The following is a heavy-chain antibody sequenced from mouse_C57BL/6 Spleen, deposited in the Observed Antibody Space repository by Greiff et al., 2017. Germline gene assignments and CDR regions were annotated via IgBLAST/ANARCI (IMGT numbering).Heavy chain of an antibody. V-gene: IGHV5-12*01. J-gene: IGHJ3*01. CDR3: ARGNDGYYSGFAY. D-gene: IGHD2-3*01. CDR1: GFTFSDYY. CDR2: ISNGGGST. Sequence: EVQGVESGGGLVQPGGSLKLSCAASGFTFSDYYMYWVRQTPEKRLEWVAYISNGGGSTYYPDTVKGRFTISRDNAKNTLYLQMSRLKSEDTAMYYCARGNDGYYSGFAYWGQGTLVTVSA.